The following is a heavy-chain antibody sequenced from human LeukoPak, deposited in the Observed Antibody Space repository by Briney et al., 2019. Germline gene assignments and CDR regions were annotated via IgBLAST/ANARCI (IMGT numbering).Heavy chain of an antibody. D-gene: IGHD2-21*01. CDR2: IIPIFGTA. CDR3: AREGAHIQAIDY. Sequence: ASVKVSCKASGGTFSSYAISWVRQAPGQGLEWMGGIIPIFGTANYAQKFQGRVTITADEYTSTAYMELSSLRSEDTAVYYCAREGAHIQAIDYWGQGTLVTVSS. CDR1: GGTFSSYA. V-gene: IGHV1-69*13. J-gene: IGHJ4*02.